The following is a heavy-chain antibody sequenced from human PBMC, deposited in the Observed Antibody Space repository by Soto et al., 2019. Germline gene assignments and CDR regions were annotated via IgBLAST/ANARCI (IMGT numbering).Heavy chain of an antibody. CDR2: IVHSGGT. CDR3: AGHGGYYFDY. CDR1: GESFSGYY. V-gene: IGHV4-34*12. D-gene: IGHD3-16*01. J-gene: IGHJ4*02. Sequence: PXETLCLTCSVYGESFSGYYWRWIRQPPGKRLDWIGEIVHSGGTVYNPSLESRVTISEDSSDNRFSLTLTSVTAADTAVYYSAGHGGYYFDYWGQGAPVTVSS.